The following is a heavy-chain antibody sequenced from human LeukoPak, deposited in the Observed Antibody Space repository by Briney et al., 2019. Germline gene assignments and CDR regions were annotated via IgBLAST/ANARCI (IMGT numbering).Heavy chain of an antibody. Sequence: SETLSLTCTVSGASISGSRYYWGCIRQPPGKGLEWIGTIYYSGTTYYNPSLKSRVTISIDTSKNQFSLKLSSVTAADTAVYYCARLVGAATDPFDYWGQGTLVTVSS. V-gene: IGHV4-39*01. CDR3: ARLVGAATDPFDY. CDR1: GASISGSRYY. J-gene: IGHJ4*02. D-gene: IGHD1-26*01. CDR2: IYYSGTT.